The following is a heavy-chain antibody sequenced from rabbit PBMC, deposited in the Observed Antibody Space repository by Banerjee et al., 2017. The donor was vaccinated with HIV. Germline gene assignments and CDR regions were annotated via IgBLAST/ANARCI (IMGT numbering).Heavy chain of an antibody. CDR1: GFTISNNHY. Sequence: QSLEESGGDLVKPGASLTLTCTASGFTISNNHYISWVRQAPGKGLEWIASVHGGGSGISYHASWAKGRFTISKTSSTTVTLQMTSLTAADTATYFCARDAGYAGSNLWGPGTLVTVS. CDR2: VHGGGSGIS. D-gene: IGHD4-2*01. CDR3: ARDAGYAGSNL. V-gene: IGHV1S40*01. J-gene: IGHJ4*01.